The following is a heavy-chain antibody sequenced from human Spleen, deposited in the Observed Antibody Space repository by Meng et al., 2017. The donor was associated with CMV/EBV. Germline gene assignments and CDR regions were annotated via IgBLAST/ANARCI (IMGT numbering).Heavy chain of an antibody. CDR3: ARSGNWNYIPRNWFDP. D-gene: IGHD1-7*01. CDR2: INHSGST. CDR1: GGSFSGDY. J-gene: IGHJ5*02. V-gene: IGHV4-34*01. Sequence: VKLQLWAGGLLKSSETLSLTCAVYGGSFSGDYWSWIRQPPGKGLEWIGEINHSGSTNYNPSLKSRVTISVDTSKNQFSLKLSSVTAADTAVYYCARSGNWNYIPRNWFDPWGQGTLVTVSS.